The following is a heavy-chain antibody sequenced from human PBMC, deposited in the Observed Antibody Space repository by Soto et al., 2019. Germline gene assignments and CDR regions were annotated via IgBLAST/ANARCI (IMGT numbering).Heavy chain of an antibody. D-gene: IGHD4-17*01. CDR3: ARGVQGLRAFDI. CDR1: GGSFSGYY. J-gene: IGHJ3*02. Sequence: QVQLQQWGAGLLKPSETLSLTCAVYGGSFSGYYWSWIRQPPGKGLEWIGEINHSGSTNYNPSLKSRVTISVDTSKNQVSLKLSSVTAADTAVYYCARGVQGLRAFDIWGQGTMVTVSS. CDR2: INHSGST. V-gene: IGHV4-34*01.